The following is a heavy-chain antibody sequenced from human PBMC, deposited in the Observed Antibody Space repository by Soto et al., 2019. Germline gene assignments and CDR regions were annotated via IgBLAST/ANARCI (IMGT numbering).Heavy chain of an antibody. D-gene: IGHD3-10*01. J-gene: IGHJ6*02. Sequence: QLQLQESGSGLVKPSQTLSLTCAVSGASISSGGSSWSWIRQAPGTGLEWIGYIYHGGITNYNPSLKSRVTISVDKSQNQFSLSLSFVTAADTAVYYCARGLAVRGSYGLDVWGQGTTVTVSS. CDR2: IYHGGIT. CDR1: GASISSGGSS. CDR3: ARGLAVRGSYGLDV. V-gene: IGHV4-30-2*01.